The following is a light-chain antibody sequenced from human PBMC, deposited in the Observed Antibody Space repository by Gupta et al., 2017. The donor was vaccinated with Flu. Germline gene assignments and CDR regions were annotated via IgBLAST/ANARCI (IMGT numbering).Light chain of an antibody. V-gene: IGKV1-39*01. J-gene: IGKJ2*01. Sequence: DIQITHPTSSLSASVVDRVTISCRASQSISTSVHWYQHKPGKAPKFLIYAASALKSGVPTRFSGSGSGTEFTLTISGLQPEDFATYYCPQGHSSPPTFGQGTKLEIK. CDR2: AAS. CDR1: QSISTS. CDR3: PQGHSSPPT.